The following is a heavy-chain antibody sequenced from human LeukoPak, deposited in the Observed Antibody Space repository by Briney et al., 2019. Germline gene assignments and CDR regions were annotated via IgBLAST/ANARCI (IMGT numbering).Heavy chain of an antibody. D-gene: IGHD2-2*01. CDR1: GFTFSSYG. Sequence: GGSLRLSCAASGFTFSSYGMHWVRQAPGKGLEWVAVIWYDGSNKYYADSVKDRFTISRDNSKNTLYLQMNSLRAEDTAVYYCARDSDIVVVPAAMHGAFDIWGQGTMVTVSS. CDR3: ARDSDIVVVPAAMHGAFDI. CDR2: IWYDGSNK. J-gene: IGHJ3*02. V-gene: IGHV3-33*01.